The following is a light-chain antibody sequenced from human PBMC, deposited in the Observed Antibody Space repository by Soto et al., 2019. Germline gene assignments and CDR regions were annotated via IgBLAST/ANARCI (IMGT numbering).Light chain of an antibody. CDR1: QSISSY. Sequence: SHLTHSPSSLSSSVGDRVTITFRASQSISSYLNWYQQKPGKAPKLLIYAASSLQSGVPSRFSGSGSGTEFTLTISSLQTDDFATYYCQQYNSRRTFGQGTKVDIK. V-gene: IGKV1-39*01. J-gene: IGKJ1*01. CDR2: AAS. CDR3: QQYNSRRT.